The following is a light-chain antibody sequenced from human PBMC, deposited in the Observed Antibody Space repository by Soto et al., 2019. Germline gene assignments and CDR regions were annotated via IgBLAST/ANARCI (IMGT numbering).Light chain of an antibody. CDR3: QVWDSSSPVV. Sequence: SYELTQPPSVSVAPGKTARITCGGKNIGSKSVHWYQQKPGQAPVLVIYYDSDRPSGIPERFSGSNSGNTATLTISRVEAGDEADYYCQVWDSSSPVVFGGGTKLTVL. CDR2: YDS. J-gene: IGLJ2*01. V-gene: IGLV3-21*04. CDR1: NIGSKS.